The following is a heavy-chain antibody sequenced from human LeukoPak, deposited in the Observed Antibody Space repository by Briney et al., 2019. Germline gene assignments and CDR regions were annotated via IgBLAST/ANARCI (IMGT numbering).Heavy chain of an antibody. CDR2: ISGSGGST. Sequence: GGSLRLSCVASGFTFSSYAMSWVRQAPGKGLEWVSAISGSGGSTYYADSVKGRFTISRDNSKNTLYLQMNSLRAEDTAVYYCAKTPHEVSAVVLDYWGQGTLVTVSS. J-gene: IGHJ4*02. CDR3: AKTPHEVSAVVLDY. V-gene: IGHV3-23*01. D-gene: IGHD2-2*01. CDR1: GFTFSSYA.